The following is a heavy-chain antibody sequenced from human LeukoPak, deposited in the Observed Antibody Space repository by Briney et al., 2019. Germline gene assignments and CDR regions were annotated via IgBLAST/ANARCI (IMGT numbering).Heavy chain of an antibody. CDR1: GFTFSTYW. Sequence: GGSLRLSCAASGFTFSTYWMSWVRQAPGKGLEWVANIRQDGGDIYYVDSVKGRFTISRDNAKSSLYLQMNSLRAEDTAVYYCARVAVIYYYYMEVWGKGTTVTVSS. CDR2: IRQDGGDI. CDR3: ARVAVIYYYYMEV. V-gene: IGHV3-7*01. D-gene: IGHD2/OR15-2a*01. J-gene: IGHJ6*03.